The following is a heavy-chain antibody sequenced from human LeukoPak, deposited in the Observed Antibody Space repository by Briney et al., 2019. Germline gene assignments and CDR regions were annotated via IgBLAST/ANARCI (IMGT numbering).Heavy chain of an antibody. CDR2: ISSSSSTI. Sequence: KSGGSLRLSCAASGFTFSDYFMSWIRQAPGKGLEWVSYISSSSSTIYYADSVKGRFTISRDNAKNSLYLQMNSLRAEDTAVYYCARVGKLDDYYYYMDVWGKGTTVTVSS. J-gene: IGHJ6*03. CDR1: GFTFSDYF. V-gene: IGHV3-11*04. D-gene: IGHD6-13*01. CDR3: ARVGKLDDYYYYMDV.